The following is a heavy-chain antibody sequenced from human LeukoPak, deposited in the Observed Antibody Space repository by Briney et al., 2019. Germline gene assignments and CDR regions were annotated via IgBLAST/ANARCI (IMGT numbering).Heavy chain of an antibody. D-gene: IGHD3-16*02. CDR2: INHSGST. CDR1: GGSFSGYY. Sequence: SETLSLTCAVYGGSFSGYYWSWIRQPPGKGLEWIGEINHSGSTYYNPSLKSRVTISVDTSKNQFSLKLSSVTAADTAVYYCARLTFGGVIVRSWLLSIDYWGQGTLVTVSS. CDR3: ARLTFGGVIVRSWLLSIDY. J-gene: IGHJ4*02. V-gene: IGHV4-34*01.